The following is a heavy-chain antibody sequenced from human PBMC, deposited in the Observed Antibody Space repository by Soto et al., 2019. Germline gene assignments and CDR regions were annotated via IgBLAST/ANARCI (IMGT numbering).Heavy chain of an antibody. CDR1: GFTFSDYS. Sequence: GGSLRLSCSASGFTFSDYSMNWVLHAPGKWLEWVSYITTSSSPTYYADSVKGRFTISRDNAKNSLYLQMNSLRDDDTAAYYCARDADNVFTGLSDDFDVWGQGTMVPDSS. CDR2: ITTSSSPT. D-gene: IGHD3-9*01. CDR3: ARDADNVFTGLSDDFDV. J-gene: IGHJ3*01. V-gene: IGHV3-48*02.